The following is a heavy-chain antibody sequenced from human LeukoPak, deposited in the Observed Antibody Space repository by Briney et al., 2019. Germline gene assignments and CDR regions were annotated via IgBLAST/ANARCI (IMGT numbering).Heavy chain of an antibody. CDR1: GYSISSGYY. Sequence: SETLSLTCAVSGYSISSGYYWGWIRQPPGKGLEWIGSIYHSGSTYYNPSLKSRVTISVDTSKNQFSLKLSSVTAADTAVYYCAREEVEYYDFWSGSMALDAFDIWGQGTMVTVSS. D-gene: IGHD3-3*01. CDR2: IYHSGST. V-gene: IGHV4-38-2*02. CDR3: AREEVEYYDFWSGSMALDAFDI. J-gene: IGHJ3*02.